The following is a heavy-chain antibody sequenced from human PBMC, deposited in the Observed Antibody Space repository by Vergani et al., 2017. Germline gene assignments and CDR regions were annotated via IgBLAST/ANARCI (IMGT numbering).Heavy chain of an antibody. J-gene: IGHJ6*03. D-gene: IGHD6-13*01. Sequence: QAQLQESGPGLVKPSETLSPTCHVFGVSVTDNNCNWSRQAPGKGLGWFGSLSITGGATHASHNPSLKSRVSISVDTSRSKFSLRLTSVTAADSAFYFCARGQTGYSSDWSTYFFCMDVWGKGTTVTVSS. V-gene: IGHV4-59*02. CDR2: LSITGGA. CDR1: GVSVTDNN. CDR3: ARGQTGYSSDWSTYFFCMDV.